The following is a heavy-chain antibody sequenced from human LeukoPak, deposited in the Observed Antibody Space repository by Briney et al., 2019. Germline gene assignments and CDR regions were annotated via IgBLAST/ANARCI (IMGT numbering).Heavy chain of an antibody. J-gene: IGHJ4*02. V-gene: IGHV3-23*01. D-gene: IGHD3-22*01. CDR1: GFTFSTYG. CDR2: ISGSGGST. Sequence: PGGTLRLSCAASGFTFSTYGMSWVRQAPGKGLEWVSAISGSGGSTYYADSVKGLFTISRDNSKNTLYLQMNSLRAEDTALYYCAKTSRKAHDSSGYYCSFDYWGQGTLVTVSS. CDR3: AKTSRKAHDSSGYYCSFDY.